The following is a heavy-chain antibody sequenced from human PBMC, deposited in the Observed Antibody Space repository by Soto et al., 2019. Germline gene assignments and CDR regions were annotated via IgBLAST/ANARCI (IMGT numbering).Heavy chain of an antibody. D-gene: IGHD6-13*01. V-gene: IGHV1-8*01. CDR2: MNPNSGNT. CDR1: GYTFTSYD. Sequence: ASVKVSCKASGYTFTSYDINWVRQATGQGLEWMGWMNPNSGNTGYAQKLQGRVTMTRNTSISTAYMELSSLRSEDTAVYYCARGKGQLVRNYGMDVWGQGTTVTVSS. J-gene: IGHJ6*02. CDR3: ARGKGQLVRNYGMDV.